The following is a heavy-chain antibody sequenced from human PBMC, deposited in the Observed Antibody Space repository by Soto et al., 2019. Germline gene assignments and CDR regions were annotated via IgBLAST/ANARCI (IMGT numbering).Heavy chain of an antibody. CDR1: GGSISSGDYY. J-gene: IGHJ6*02. Sequence: TSETRSLTCTVSGGSISSGDYYWSWIRHHPGKGLEWIGYINNSGSTYNNPSLQSRVTISVDTSKNQFSLKLSSVTAADTAVYYCARARGSRPMYYYYGMDVWGQGTTVTVSS. CDR2: INNSGST. CDR3: ARARGSRPMYYYYGMDV. D-gene: IGHD1-26*01. V-gene: IGHV4-31*03.